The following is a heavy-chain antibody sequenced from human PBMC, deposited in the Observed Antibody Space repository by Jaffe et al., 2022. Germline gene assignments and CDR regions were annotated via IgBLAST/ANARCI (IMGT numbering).Heavy chain of an antibody. CDR1: GFTFSSYD. D-gene: IGHD3-10*01. CDR3: ARAQTYGSGKEFDY. CDR2: IGTAGDT. Sequence: EVQLVESGGGLVQPGGSLRLSCAASGFTFSSYDMHWVRQATGKGLEWVSAIGTAGDTYYPGSVKGRFTISRENAKNSLYLQMNSLRAGDTAVYYCARAQTYGSGKEFDYWGQGTLVTVSS. V-gene: IGHV3-13*01. J-gene: IGHJ4*02.